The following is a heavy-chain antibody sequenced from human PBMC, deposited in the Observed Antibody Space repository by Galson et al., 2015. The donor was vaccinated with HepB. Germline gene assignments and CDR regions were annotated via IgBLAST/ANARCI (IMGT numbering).Heavy chain of an antibody. Sequence: SLRLSCAASGFTFSSYAMSWVRQAPGKGLEWVSAISGSGGSTYYADSVKGRFTISRDNSKNTLYLQMNSLRAEDTAVYYCAKVIAAAGTLPIDYWGQGTLVTVSS. CDR1: GFTFSSYA. CDR2: ISGSGGST. D-gene: IGHD6-13*01. V-gene: IGHV3-23*01. CDR3: AKVIAAAGTLPIDY. J-gene: IGHJ4*02.